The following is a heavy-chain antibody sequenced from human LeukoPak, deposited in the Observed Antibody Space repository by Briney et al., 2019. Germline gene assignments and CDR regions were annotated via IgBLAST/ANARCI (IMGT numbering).Heavy chain of an antibody. CDR2: IYPGDSDT. Sequence: GESLKISCKGSGYNFTNNWIGWVRQMPGKGLDWMGIIYPGDSDTTYSPSFQGQVTISADKSISTAFLQWSSLKASDTAIYYCARHSTSASGTYALDYWGQGTLVAVSS. D-gene: IGHD3-10*01. J-gene: IGHJ4*02. CDR1: GYNFTNNW. CDR3: ARHSTSASGTYALDY. V-gene: IGHV5-51*01.